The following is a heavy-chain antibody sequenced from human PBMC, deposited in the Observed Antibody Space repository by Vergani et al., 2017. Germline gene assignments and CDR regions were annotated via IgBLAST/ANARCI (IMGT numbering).Heavy chain of an antibody. J-gene: IGHJ4*02. D-gene: IGHD6-13*01. V-gene: IGHV3-33*01. Sequence: VQLVESGGGVVQPGRSLRLSCAASGFTFSSYGMHWVRQAPGKGLEWVAVIWYDGSNKYYADSVKGRFTISRDNSKNTLYLQMNSLRAEDTAVYYCARSSSSWYYFDYWGQGTLVTVSS. CDR3: ARSSSSWYYFDY. CDR2: IWYDGSNK. CDR1: GFTFSSYG.